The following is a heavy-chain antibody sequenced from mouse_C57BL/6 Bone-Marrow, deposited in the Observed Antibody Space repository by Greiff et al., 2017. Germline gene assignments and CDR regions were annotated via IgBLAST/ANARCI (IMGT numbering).Heavy chain of an antibody. CDR3: ASQVTGNFDY. CDR1: GYTFTDHY. V-gene: IGHV1-26*01. J-gene: IGHJ2*01. D-gene: IGHD2-12*01. CDR2: INPNNGGT. Sequence: EVKLQQSGPELVKPGASVKISCKASGYTFTDHYMNWVKQSHGKSLAWIGDINPNNGGTSYNQKFKGKATLTVDKSSSTAYMELRSLTSEDSAVYYCASQVTGNFDYWGQGTTLTVSS.